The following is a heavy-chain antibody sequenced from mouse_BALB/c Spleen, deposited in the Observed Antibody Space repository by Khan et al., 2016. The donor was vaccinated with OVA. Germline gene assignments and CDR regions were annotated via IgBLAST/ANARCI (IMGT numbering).Heavy chain of an antibody. Sequence: EVQVVESGGDLVKPGGSLKLSCAASGFTFSSYSMSWVRQTPDKRLEWVATISRGGDYTYYPDSVKGRFTLSRDNAKNTLYLQMSSLKSEDTAMYYCASHLTGSFAYWGQGTLVTVSA. CDR3: ASHLTGSFAY. J-gene: IGHJ3*01. V-gene: IGHV5-6*01. D-gene: IGHD4-1*01. CDR1: GFTFSSYS. CDR2: ISRGGDYT.